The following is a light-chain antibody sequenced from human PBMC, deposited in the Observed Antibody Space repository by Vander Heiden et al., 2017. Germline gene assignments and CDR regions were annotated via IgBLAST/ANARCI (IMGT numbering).Light chain of an antibody. J-gene: IGKJ4*01. Sequence: DIQMTQSPSSLSASVGDRVTITCRASQSISSYLNWYQQKPGKAPKLLIYAASSLQSGVPSRFSGSGSGTDFTLTIRSLQPEDFATYYCQQSDSTPPLTFGGGTKVEIK. CDR1: QSISSY. CDR3: QQSDSTPPLT. CDR2: AAS. V-gene: IGKV1-39*01.